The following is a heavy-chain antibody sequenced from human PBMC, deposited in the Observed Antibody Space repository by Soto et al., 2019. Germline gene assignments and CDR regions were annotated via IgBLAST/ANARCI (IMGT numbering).Heavy chain of an antibody. V-gene: IGHV4-59*01. CDR2: VFHTGNT. D-gene: IGHD1-7*01. J-gene: IGHJ4*02. CDR1: GDSIRSYY. Sequence: SETLSLTCSVSGDSIRSYYWTWIRQPPGKGLQWIGYVFHTGNTNYNPSLKSRVTISEDASKNQVSLRLTSVTAADTATYYCTRSTNWNYEYYFDYWGQGTLVTVSS. CDR3: TRSTNWNYEYYFDY.